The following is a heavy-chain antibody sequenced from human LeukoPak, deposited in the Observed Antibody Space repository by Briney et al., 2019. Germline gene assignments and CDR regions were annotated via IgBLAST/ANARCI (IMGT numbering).Heavy chain of an antibody. CDR3: ARNMGYDILTGCDY. CDR1: GFTFSSYA. V-gene: IGHV3-30*04. Sequence: GMSLRLSCAASGFTFSSYAMHWVRQAPGKGLEWVAPISYDGSNKYYADSVKGRFTISRDDSKNTLYLQMNSLRAEDTAVYYCARNMGYDILTGCDYWGQGTLVTVSS. CDR2: ISYDGSNK. J-gene: IGHJ4*02. D-gene: IGHD3-9*01.